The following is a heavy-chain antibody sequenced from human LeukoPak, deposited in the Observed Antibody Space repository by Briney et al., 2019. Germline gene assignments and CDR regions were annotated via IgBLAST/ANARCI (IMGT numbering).Heavy chain of an antibody. V-gene: IGHV3-30*18. D-gene: IGHD3-10*01. CDR1: GFSFGDYG. J-gene: IGHJ1*01. Sequence: GRSLRLSCAASGFSFGDYGMHWVRQPPRKGLEWVAVISYDASTRYYADSVKGRFTISRDNSKNTLYLQLDSLRAEDTAVYYCAKDQGYHGSGSYKEYFQHWGQGTLVTVSS. CDR3: AKDQGYHGSGSYKEYFQH. CDR2: ISYDASTR.